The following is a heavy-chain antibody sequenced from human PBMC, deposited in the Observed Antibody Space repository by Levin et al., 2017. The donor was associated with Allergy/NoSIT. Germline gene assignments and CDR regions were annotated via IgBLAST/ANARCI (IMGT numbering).Heavy chain of an antibody. Sequence: GESLKISCVASGLTFRSYAMHWVRQAPGKGLEWVAFILYDGSQKYYADSVKGRFSISRDNSKNTVYLQMNGLRDGDTAVYYCGKDEGATRSYYLDYWGQGTLVTVSS. J-gene: IGHJ4*02. CDR2: ILYDGSQK. CDR1: GLTFRSYA. V-gene: IGHV3-30*18. D-gene: IGHD1-26*01. CDR3: GKDEGATRSYYLDY.